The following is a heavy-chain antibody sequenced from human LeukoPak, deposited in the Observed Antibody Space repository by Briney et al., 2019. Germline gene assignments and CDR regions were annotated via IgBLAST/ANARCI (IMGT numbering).Heavy chain of an antibody. CDR2: INHSGST. J-gene: IGHJ3*02. Sequence: SETLSLTCAVYGGSLSGYYWSWIRQPPGKGLEWIGEINHSGSTNCNPSLKSRVTISVDTSKNQFSLKLSSVTAADTAVYYCAKSNGYGLVDIWGQGTMVTVSS. V-gene: IGHV4-34*01. D-gene: IGHD3-10*01. CDR3: AKSNGYGLVDI. CDR1: GGSLSGYY.